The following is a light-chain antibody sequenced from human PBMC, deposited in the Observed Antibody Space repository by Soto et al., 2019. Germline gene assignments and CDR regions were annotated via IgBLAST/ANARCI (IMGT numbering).Light chain of an antibody. V-gene: IGLV2-14*03. CDR2: EVT. CDR3: CSYVSSKTYL. CDR1: RLDVGGYNY. Sequence: QSVLTQPASVSGSPGQSITISCTGTRLDVGGYNYVSWYQQQPGKAPKLTIYEVTNRPSGVSDRFSGSKSDNTASLTISGLQTEDEADYYCCSYVSSKTYLFGTGTKLTVL. J-gene: IGLJ1*01.